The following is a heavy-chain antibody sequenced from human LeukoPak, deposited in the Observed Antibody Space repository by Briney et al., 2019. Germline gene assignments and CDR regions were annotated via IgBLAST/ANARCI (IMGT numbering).Heavy chain of an antibody. CDR3: ASRPFTMVRGVSTFDY. V-gene: IGHV4-4*02. CDR1: GGSISSSNW. D-gene: IGHD3-10*01. Sequence: PSETLSLTCAVFGGSISSSNWWSWVRQPPGKGLEWIGEIYHSGSTNYNPSLKSRVTISVDKSKNQFSLKLSSVTAADTAVYYCASRPFTMVRGVSTFDYWGQGTLVTVSS. J-gene: IGHJ4*02. CDR2: IYHSGST.